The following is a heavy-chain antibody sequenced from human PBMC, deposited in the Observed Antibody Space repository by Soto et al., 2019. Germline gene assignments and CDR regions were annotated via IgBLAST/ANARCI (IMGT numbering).Heavy chain of an antibody. CDR2: TYNSGST. Sequence: PSETLSLTCAVSGVSISSYYWGWIRQPPGKGLEWIASTYNSGSTHYNPSLKSRATISVDTSNNQFSLRLSSVTAADTAVYYCARNTSGRYFDCWGQGTLVTVSS. CDR3: ARNTSGRYFDC. V-gene: IGHV4-59*08. D-gene: IGHD6-19*01. J-gene: IGHJ4*02. CDR1: GVSISSYY.